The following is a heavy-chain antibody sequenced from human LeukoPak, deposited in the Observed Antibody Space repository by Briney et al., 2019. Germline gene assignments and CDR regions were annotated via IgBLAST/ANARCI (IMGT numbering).Heavy chain of an antibody. CDR2: INPNSGGT. Sequence: ASVKVSFKASGYTFTGYYMHWVRQAPGQGLEWMGWINPNSGGTNYAQKFQGWVTMTRDTSISTAYMELSRLRSDDTAVYYCARGSYSSSWYRRNNWFDPWGQGTLVTVSS. CDR1: GYTFTGYY. D-gene: IGHD6-13*01. CDR3: ARGSYSSSWYRRNNWFDP. J-gene: IGHJ5*02. V-gene: IGHV1-2*04.